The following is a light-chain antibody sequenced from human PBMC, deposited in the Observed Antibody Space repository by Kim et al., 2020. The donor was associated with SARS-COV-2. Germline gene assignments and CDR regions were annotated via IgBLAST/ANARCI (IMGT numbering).Light chain of an antibody. J-gene: IGLJ1*01. CDR3: SSYRHSDTYV. V-gene: IGLV2-14*03. CDR1: SSDVGSYNY. CDR2: DVS. Sequence: QSALTQPASVSGSHGQSITISCTGTSSDVGSYNYVAWYQQHPGKAPKLIIFDVSNRPSGISTRFSGSKSGNTASLTISGLQSEDEADFYCSSYRHSDTYVFGTGTKVTVL.